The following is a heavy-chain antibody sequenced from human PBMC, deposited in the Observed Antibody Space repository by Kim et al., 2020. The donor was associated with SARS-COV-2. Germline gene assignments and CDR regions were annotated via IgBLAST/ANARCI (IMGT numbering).Heavy chain of an antibody. CDR1: GFTFSSYS. V-gene: IGHV3-21*01. J-gene: IGHJ4*02. Sequence: GGSLRLSCAASGFTFSSYSMNWVRQAPGKGLEWVSSISSSSSYIYYADSVKGRFTISRDNAKNSLYLQMNSLRAEDTAVYYCARNYYDSSGYSPLGGWAFDYWGQGTLVTVSS. D-gene: IGHD3-22*01. CDR3: ARNYYDSSGYSPLGGWAFDY. CDR2: ISSSSSYI.